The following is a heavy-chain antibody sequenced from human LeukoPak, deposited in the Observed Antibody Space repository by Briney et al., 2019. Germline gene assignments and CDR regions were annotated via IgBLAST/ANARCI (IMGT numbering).Heavy chain of an antibody. J-gene: IGHJ3*01. D-gene: IGHD5-24*01. Sequence: GGPLEISFEGSGYSFPSYWIGWVRQMPGKGLEWMGIIYPGDSDTRYSPSFQGQVTISADKSITTVYLQWSSLKASDTAMYYCALRVGRDGNKGWGQGTMVTVSS. CDR1: GYSFPSYW. CDR3: ALRVGRDGNKG. CDR2: IYPGDSDT. V-gene: IGHV5-51*01.